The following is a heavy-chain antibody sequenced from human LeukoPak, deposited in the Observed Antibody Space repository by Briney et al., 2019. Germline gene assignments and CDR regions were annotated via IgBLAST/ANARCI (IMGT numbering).Heavy chain of an antibody. CDR2: LYPGDSTD. V-gene: IGHV5-51*01. Sequence: GESLKISCKGSGYSFPTYWVGWVRQTPGRGLEWMGSLYPGDSTDRYSPSFQGRITISVDKSIGTAYLQWTSLMASDTAMYYWASISWSSEYYFDCWGQGTLVTVSS. J-gene: IGHJ4*02. CDR3: ASISWSSEYYFDC. D-gene: IGHD6-13*01. CDR1: GYSFPTYW.